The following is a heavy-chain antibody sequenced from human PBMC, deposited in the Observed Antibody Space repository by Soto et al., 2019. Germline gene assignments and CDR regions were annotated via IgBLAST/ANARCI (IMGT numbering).Heavy chain of an antibody. D-gene: IGHD2-15*01. CDR2: ISHSSEYI. Sequence: VQLVESGGGLVKPGGSLRLSCAASGFTFSSYSMYWVRQAPGKWLEWVSSISHSSEYIYYAESVKGRFTISRDNPRNTVPLQMNSLRAGDTAVYFCVRVSGGPATFDYWGPGTLVT. J-gene: IGHJ4*02. V-gene: IGHV3-21*01. CDR1: GFTFSSYS. CDR3: VRVSGGPATFDY.